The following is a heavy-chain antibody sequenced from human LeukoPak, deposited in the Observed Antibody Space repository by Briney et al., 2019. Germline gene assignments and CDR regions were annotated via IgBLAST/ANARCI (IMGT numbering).Heavy chain of an antibody. CDR1: GYTFTGYY. V-gene: IGHV1-2*02. CDR3: LRVYCSSTSCSGDAYDI. Sequence: ASVTVSCKASGYTFTGYYMHWVRQAPGQRLEWMGWINPNSGGTNDAQKFSGTVTMTRDTSTSTPYMELRTVKSDGTAGDYCLRVYCSSTSCSGDAYDIWGQGTMVTVSS. CDR2: INPNSGGT. J-gene: IGHJ3*02. D-gene: IGHD2-2*01.